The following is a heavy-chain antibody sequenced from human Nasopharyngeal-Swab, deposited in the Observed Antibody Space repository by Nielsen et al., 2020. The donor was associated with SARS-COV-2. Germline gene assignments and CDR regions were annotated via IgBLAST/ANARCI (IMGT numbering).Heavy chain of an antibody. CDR1: GFTFSSYA. D-gene: IGHD1/OR15-1a*01. CDR3: AKERVEQGAFDI. V-gene: IGHV3-23*01. Sequence: GESLNISCAAAGFTFSSYAMNWVRQAPGKGLEWVSGISGSGGSTYYADSVKGRFTISRDNSKNTLYLQMNSLRAEDTAVYYCAKERVEQGAFDIWGQGTMVTVSS. J-gene: IGHJ3*02. CDR2: ISGSGGST.